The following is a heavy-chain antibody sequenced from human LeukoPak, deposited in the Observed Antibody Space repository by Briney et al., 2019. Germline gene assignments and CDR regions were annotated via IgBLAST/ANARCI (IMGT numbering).Heavy chain of an antibody. CDR3: AKDLYSGSYYPFDY. D-gene: IGHD1-26*01. CDR2: IIPIFGTA. CDR1: GGTFSSYA. V-gene: IGHV1-69*05. Sequence: GASVKVSCKASGGTFSSYAISWVRQAPGQGLEWMGGIIPIFGTANYAQKFRGRVTITTDESTSTAYMELSSLRSEDTTVYYCAKDLYSGSYYPFDYWGQGTLVTVSS. J-gene: IGHJ4*02.